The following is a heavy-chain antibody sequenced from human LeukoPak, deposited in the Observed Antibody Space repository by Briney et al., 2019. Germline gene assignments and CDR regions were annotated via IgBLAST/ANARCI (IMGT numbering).Heavy chain of an antibody. V-gene: IGHV3-7*01. CDR3: ARESRTVEMGTSIHGHWFDP. CDR2: IKEDGSEK. D-gene: IGHD5-24*01. J-gene: IGHJ5*02. Sequence: GGSLRLSCAASGFTFSNYWMSWVRQAPGKGLEWVANIKEDGSEKNYVDSVKGRFTISRDNAKSSVYLQMNSLRAEDTGVYYCARESRTVEMGTSIHGHWFDPWGQGTLVTVSS. CDR1: GFTFSNYW.